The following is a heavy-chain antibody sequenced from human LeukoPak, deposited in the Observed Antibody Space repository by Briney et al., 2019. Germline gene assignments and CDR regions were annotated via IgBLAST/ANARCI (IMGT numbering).Heavy chain of an antibody. CDR1: GYTLTGYY. V-gene: IGHV1-2*02. D-gene: IGHD3-22*01. J-gene: IGHJ4*02. Sequence: ASVKVSCKASGYTLTGYYMHWVRQAPGQGLEWMGWINPNSGGTNYAQKFQGRVTMTRDTSISTAYMELSRLRSDDTAVYYCAREDSSGYYAAFDYWGQGTLVTVSS. CDR2: INPNSGGT. CDR3: AREDSSGYYAAFDY.